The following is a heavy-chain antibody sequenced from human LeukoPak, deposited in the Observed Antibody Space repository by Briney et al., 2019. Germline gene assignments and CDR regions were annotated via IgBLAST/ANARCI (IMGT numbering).Heavy chain of an antibody. D-gene: IGHD6-13*01. CDR3: ARGDKQLVFNRNKGGFDP. CDR1: GYKLTNNW. J-gene: IGHJ5*02. V-gene: IGHV3-21*01. Sequence: GESLKISCKISGYKLTNNWIGWVRQAPGKGLEWVSSISSSSSYIYYADSVKGRFTISRDNSKNTLYLQMNSLRTEDTAVYYCARGDKQLVFNRNKGGFDPWGQGTLVTVSS. CDR2: ISSSSSYI.